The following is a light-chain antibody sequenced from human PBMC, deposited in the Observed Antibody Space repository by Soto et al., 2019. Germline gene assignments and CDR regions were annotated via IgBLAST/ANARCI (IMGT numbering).Light chain of an antibody. CDR1: SGHSSYA. CDR2: VNSDGSH. V-gene: IGLV4-69*01. J-gene: IGLJ3*02. Sequence: QSVLTQSPSASASLGTSVKLTCTLSSGHSSYAIAWHQQQPEKGPRYLMKVNSDGSHIKGDRITDRFSGSSSGAERYLTISSLQSEDEADYYFQTWGTGMRVFGGGTKVTVL. CDR3: QTWGTGMRV.